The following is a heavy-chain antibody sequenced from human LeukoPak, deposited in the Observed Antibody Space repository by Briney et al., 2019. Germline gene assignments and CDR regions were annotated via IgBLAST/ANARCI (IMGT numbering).Heavy chain of an antibody. J-gene: IGHJ6*03. V-gene: IGHV3-30*02. Sequence: GGSLRLSCAAPGFTLTSYGKQCVRQAPGKGLEWVAFIRYDGSNKYYADSVKGRFTISRDNSKNTLYLQMNSLRGEETAVYYCAKVTSPYYYYMDVWGKGTTVTVSS. CDR1: GFTLTSYG. CDR2: IRYDGSNK. CDR3: AKVTSPYYYYMDV.